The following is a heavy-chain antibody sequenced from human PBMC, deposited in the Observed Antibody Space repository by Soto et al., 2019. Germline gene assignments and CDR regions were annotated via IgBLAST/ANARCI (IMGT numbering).Heavy chain of an antibody. Sequence: GESLKISCKTSGYSFTDHWIGWVRQMPGKGLEWMGIIYPGDSDTRYSPSFQGQVTISADKSINTAYLQWSSLKASDTAFYYCARSYNSGWMFDYWGQGTLGTVSS. D-gene: IGHD5-12*01. CDR2: IYPGDSDT. J-gene: IGHJ4*02. CDR3: ARSYNSGWMFDY. V-gene: IGHV5-51*01. CDR1: GYSFTDHW.